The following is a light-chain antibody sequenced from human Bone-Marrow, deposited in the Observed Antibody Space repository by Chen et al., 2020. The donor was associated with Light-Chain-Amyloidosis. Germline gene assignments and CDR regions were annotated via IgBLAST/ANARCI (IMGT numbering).Light chain of an antibody. CDR3: LLCYSGVRGV. CDR1: TGAVTSGHY. Sequence: QAVVTQEPSLTVSPGGTVPLTCGSSTGAVTSGHYPYWFQQKPGQAPRTLIYATSNKHAWTPARFSGSLLGGKAALTLSGAQPVDEADYYCLLCYSGVRGVFGGGTKLTVL. CDR2: ATS. V-gene: IGLV7-46*01. J-gene: IGLJ3*02.